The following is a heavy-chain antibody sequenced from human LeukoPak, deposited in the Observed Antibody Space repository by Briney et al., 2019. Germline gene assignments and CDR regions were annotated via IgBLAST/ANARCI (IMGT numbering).Heavy chain of an antibody. D-gene: IGHD3-22*01. J-gene: IGHJ4*02. CDR1: GFXFSSYV. Sequence: PGGSLRLSCTASGFXFSSYVINWVRQAPGKGLEWVSSIGSSSSYIYYADSVKGRFAISRDNAKNTLYLQMNSLRAEDTAVYYCARGSSSGNSLGPIDFWGQGTLVTVSS. CDR2: IGSSSSYI. CDR3: ARGSSSGNSLGPIDF. V-gene: IGHV3-21*01.